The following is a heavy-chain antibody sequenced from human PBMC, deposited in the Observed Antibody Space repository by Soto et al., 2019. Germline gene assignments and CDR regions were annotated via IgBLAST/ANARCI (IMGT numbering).Heavy chain of an antibody. Sequence: EVQLVESGGGLVQPGRSLRLSCTASGLSFGDSGLSWVRQAPGKGLEWVSFIRSKAYGATIQYAASVKGKFTISRDDSKSIAYLQMNSLKTEDTAVYYCTRTSVYDFVFDSWGQGTLVTVSS. V-gene: IGHV3-49*04. CDR3: TRTSVYDFVFDS. CDR1: GLSFGDSG. J-gene: IGHJ4*02. D-gene: IGHD5-12*01. CDR2: IRSKAYGATI.